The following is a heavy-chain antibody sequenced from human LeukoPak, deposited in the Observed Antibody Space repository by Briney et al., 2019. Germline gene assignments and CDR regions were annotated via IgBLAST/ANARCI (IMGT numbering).Heavy chain of an antibody. Sequence: SVKVSCKASGGTFSRLTNSWVRQAPGQGFEWMGGITPIFGTANFAQKFQGRVSITADESTSTAFMELSSLRSEDTAVYYCAREWGLESSGYYYAYWGQGTLVTVSS. CDR1: GGTFSRLT. J-gene: IGHJ4*02. V-gene: IGHV1-69*01. CDR3: AREWGLESSGYYYAY. D-gene: IGHD3-22*01. CDR2: ITPIFGTA.